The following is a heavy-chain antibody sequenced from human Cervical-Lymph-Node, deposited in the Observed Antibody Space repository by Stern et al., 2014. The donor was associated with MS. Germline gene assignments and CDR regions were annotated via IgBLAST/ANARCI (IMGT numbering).Heavy chain of an antibody. Sequence: VQLLQPGPEVKRPGESLKISCQASGYTFTSYWIGGGRQMPGNGLEWIAIIFPGGSDIRYSPSFQGQVTISADKSSSTAYLQWNNLKASDTAIYYCARQRYFDYWGQGTLVTVSS. CDR2: IFPGGSDI. CDR3: ARQRYFDY. CDR1: GYTFTSYW. V-gene: IGHV5-51*01. J-gene: IGHJ4*02.